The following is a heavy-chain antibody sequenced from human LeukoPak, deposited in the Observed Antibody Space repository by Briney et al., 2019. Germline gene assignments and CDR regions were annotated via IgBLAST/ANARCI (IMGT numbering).Heavy chain of an antibody. CDR1: GGTFSSYA. J-gene: IGHJ4*02. D-gene: IGHD3-22*01. CDR3: AREGLGIYYYDSSGHRNLGY. CDR2: IIPIFGTA. V-gene: IGHV1-69*05. Sequence: GASVKVSCEASGGTFSSYAISWVRQAPGQGLEWMGRIIPIFGTANYAQKFQGRVTITTDESTSTAYMELSSLRSEDTDVYYCAREGLGIYYYDSSGHRNLGYWGQGTLVTVSS.